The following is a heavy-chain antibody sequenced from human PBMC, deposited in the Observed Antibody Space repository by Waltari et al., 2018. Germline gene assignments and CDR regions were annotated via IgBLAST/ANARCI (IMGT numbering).Heavy chain of an antibody. D-gene: IGHD2-21*01. CDR1: GESFLGYC. J-gene: IGHJ4*01. Sequence: QVQLHQWGAGQLKPSDTLSLTCAVSGESFLGYCWSWVRQSPGKGLEWLGSIHYSGSTNYNPALASRLSLSVDTTKKQFSLRLTSVTAADAALYFCARYGEVPPNYFFDYWGRGTLVTVSS. CDR3: ARYGEVPPNYFFDY. CDR2: IHYSGST. V-gene: IGHV4-34*01.